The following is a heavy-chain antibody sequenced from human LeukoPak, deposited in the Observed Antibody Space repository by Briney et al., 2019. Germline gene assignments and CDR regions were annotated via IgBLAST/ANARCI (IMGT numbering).Heavy chain of an antibody. J-gene: IGHJ5*02. CDR2: IWHDGSKT. V-gene: IGHV3-33*06. D-gene: IGHD3-10*01. CDR1: EFTFKNYG. CDR3: AKDLSYGSNWFDP. Sequence: PGGSLRLSCAASEFTFKNYGMHWVRQAPGKGLEWVALIWHDGSKTYYADSVKGRFTISRDDSRNTLYLQMNSLRAEDTAVYFCAKDLSYGSNWFDPWGQGTLVTVSS.